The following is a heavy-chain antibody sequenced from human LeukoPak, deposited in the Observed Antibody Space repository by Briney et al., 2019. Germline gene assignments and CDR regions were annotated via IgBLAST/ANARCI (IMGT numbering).Heavy chain of an antibody. CDR2: IMPNGETR. J-gene: IGHJ5*02. CDR1: GFSFSNYV. CDR3: AKEEEEQSVFT. D-gene: IGHD6-19*01. V-gene: IGHV3-64*01. Sequence: GGSLRLSCAASGFSFSNYVMHWVRQAPGKGLEYVSAIMPNGETRGYANSMKGRFTISRDNSKNTLYLQMNSLRAEDTAVYYCAKEEEEQSVFTWGQGTLVTVSS.